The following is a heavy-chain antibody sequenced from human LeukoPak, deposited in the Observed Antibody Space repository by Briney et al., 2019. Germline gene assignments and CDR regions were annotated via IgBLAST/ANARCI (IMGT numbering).Heavy chain of an antibody. CDR1: GFTFSSYA. CDR2: ISGSGGST. V-gene: IGHV3-23*01. Sequence: QAGGSLRLSCAASGFTFSSYAMSWVRQAPGKGLEWVSAISGSGGSTYYADSVKGRFTISRDNSKNTLYLQMNSLRAEDTAVYYCAKVGPGEYSSSWYWDYYYYYMDVWGKGTTVTISS. CDR3: AKVGPGEYSSSWYWDYYYYYMDV. J-gene: IGHJ6*03. D-gene: IGHD6-13*01.